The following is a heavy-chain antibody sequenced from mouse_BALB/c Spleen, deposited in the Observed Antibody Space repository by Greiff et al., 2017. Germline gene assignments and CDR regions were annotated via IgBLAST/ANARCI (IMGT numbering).Heavy chain of an antibody. CDR2: ISSGSSTI. CDR3: ARSSYGNLYYFDY. Sequence: EVQLVESGGGLVQPGGSRKLSCAASGFTFSSFGMHWVRQAPEKGLEWVAYISSGSSTIYYADTVKGRFTISRDNPKNTLFLQMTSLRSEDTAMYYCARSSYGNLYYFDYWGQGTTLTVSS. V-gene: IGHV5-17*02. J-gene: IGHJ2*01. D-gene: IGHD2-10*02. CDR1: GFTFSSFG.